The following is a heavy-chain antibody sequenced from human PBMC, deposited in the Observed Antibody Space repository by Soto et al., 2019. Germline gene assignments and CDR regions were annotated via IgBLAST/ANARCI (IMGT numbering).Heavy chain of an antibody. CDR2: INPNSGGT. Sequence: ASVKVSCKASGYTFTGYYMHWVRQAPGQGLEWMGWINPNSGGTNYAQKFQGRVTMTRETSISTAYMELSRLRSDDTAVYYCARVPTHSSGYYYPKGPFDYWGQGTLVTVSS. J-gene: IGHJ4*02. CDR1: GYTFTGYY. CDR3: ARVPTHSSGYYYPKGPFDY. D-gene: IGHD3-22*01. V-gene: IGHV1-2*02.